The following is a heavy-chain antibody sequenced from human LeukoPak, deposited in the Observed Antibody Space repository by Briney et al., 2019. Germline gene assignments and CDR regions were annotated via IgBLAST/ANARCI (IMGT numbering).Heavy chain of an antibody. CDR2: IYSGGST. J-gene: IGHJ3*02. CDR1: GFTVSSNY. Sequence: QPGGSLRLSCAASGFTVSSNYMSWVRRAPGKGLEWFSVIYSGGSTYYADSVKGRFTISRDNSKNTLYLQMNSLRAEDTAVYYCAREAARDDFWGRGAFDIWGQGTLVTVSS. V-gene: IGHV3-53*01. D-gene: IGHD3-3*01. CDR3: AREAARDDFWGRGAFDI.